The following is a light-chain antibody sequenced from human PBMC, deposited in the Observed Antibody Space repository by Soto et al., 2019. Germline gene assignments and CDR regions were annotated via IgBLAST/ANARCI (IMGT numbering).Light chain of an antibody. V-gene: IGKV1-39*01. CDR2: SAS. CDR1: QSISTY. Sequence: DIQMTQSPSSLSASVGDRVTITCRASQSISTYVSWYQHRPGKAPKLLIYSASTLQSGVPPRFSGSGSGTDFTLTISSLQPEDCATYYCQQSFNNLTFGGGTKVEIE. CDR3: QQSFNNLT. J-gene: IGKJ4*01.